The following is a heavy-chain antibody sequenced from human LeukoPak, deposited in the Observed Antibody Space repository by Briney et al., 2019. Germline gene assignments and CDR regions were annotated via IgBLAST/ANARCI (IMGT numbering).Heavy chain of an antibody. CDR1: GFTFSSYA. CDR3: AKGELGTNYYDSSGHNDY. J-gene: IGHJ4*02. D-gene: IGHD3-22*01. V-gene: IGHV3-23*01. CDR2: IGGSGGST. Sequence: GGSLRLSCAASGFTFSSYAMSWVREAPGEGLEWGSAIGGSGGSTYYADSVKGRFTISRDNSKNTLYLQMNSLRAEDTAVHYCAKGELGTNYYDSSGHNDYWGQGTLVTVSS.